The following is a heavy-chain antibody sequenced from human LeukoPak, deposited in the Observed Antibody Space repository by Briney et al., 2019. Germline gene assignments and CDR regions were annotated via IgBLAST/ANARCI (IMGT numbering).Heavy chain of an antibody. V-gene: IGHV1-2*02. CDR2: INPNSGAT. CDR3: ARGNSYYYGSGSDKNWFDP. J-gene: IGHJ5*02. D-gene: IGHD3-10*01. CDR1: GYTFTGYY. Sequence: ASVKVSCKASGYTFTGYYMHWVRQAPGQGLEWVGWINPNSGATNYAQKFQGRVTMTRDTSISTAYMELSRLRSDDTAVYYCARGNSYYYGSGSDKNWFDPWGQGTPVTVSS.